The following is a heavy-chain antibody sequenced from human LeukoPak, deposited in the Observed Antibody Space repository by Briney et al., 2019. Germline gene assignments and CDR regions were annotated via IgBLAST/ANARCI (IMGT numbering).Heavy chain of an antibody. CDR3: ARAREGLQRFDY. D-gene: IGHD1-1*01. Sequence: SETLSLTCTVSGGSISSGGYYWSWIRQHPGKGLEWIGYIYYSGSTYYNPSLKSRVTISVDTSKNQFSLKLSSVTAVDTAVYYCARAREGLQRFDYWGQGTLVTVSS. J-gene: IGHJ4*02. CDR2: IYYSGST. CDR1: GGSISSGGYY. V-gene: IGHV4-31*03.